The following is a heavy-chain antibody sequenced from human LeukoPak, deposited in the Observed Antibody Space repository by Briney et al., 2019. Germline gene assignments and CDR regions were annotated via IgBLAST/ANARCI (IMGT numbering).Heavy chain of an antibody. V-gene: IGHV3-7*01. Sequence: GGSLRLSCAASGFTFTSYWMTWVRQAPGKGPEWVANIKQDGREKYYVDSVKGRFTISRDNAKNSLYLQMNSLRAEDTAMYYCAKGQYDILTGAYFDYWGQGTLVTVSS. CDR2: IKQDGREK. CDR1: GFTFTSYW. J-gene: IGHJ4*02. D-gene: IGHD3-9*01. CDR3: AKGQYDILTGAYFDY.